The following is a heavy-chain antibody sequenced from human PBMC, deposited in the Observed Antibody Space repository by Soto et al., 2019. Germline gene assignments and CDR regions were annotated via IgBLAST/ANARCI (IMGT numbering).Heavy chain of an antibody. CDR3: ARDNGDGAAAGYYGMDV. J-gene: IGHJ6*02. V-gene: IGHV3-30-3*01. Sequence: GGSLRLSCAASGFTFSSYAMHWVRQAPGKGLEWVAVISYDGSNKYYADSVKGRFTISRDNSKNTLYLQMNSLRAEDTAVCYCARDNGDGAAAGYYGMDVWGQGTTVTVSS. D-gene: IGHD6-13*01. CDR1: GFTFSSYA. CDR2: ISYDGSNK.